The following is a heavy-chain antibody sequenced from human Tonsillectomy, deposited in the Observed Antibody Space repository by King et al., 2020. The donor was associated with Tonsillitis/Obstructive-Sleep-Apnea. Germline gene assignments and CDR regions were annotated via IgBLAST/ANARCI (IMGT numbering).Heavy chain of an antibody. CDR3: AKGGYSYGTGLLHYYYYYYMDV. D-gene: IGHD5-18*01. J-gene: IGHJ6*03. CDR2: ISGDGGRT. V-gene: IGHV3-43*02. Sequence: DVQLVESGGGVVQPGGSLRLSCAASGFTFDEYAMQWARQAPGKGLEWVSLISGDGGRTYYADSVKGRFTISRDNSKNSLYLQINSLRTEDTALYHCAKGGYSYGTGLLHYYYYYYMDVWGKGTTVTVSS. CDR1: GFTFDEYA.